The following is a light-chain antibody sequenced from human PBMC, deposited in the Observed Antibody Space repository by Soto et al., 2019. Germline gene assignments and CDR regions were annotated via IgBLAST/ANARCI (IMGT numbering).Light chain of an antibody. J-gene: IGKJ3*01. CDR2: GAS. CDR1: QGVSSD. CDR3: QQYNEWPFT. V-gene: IGKV3D-15*01. Sequence: ELVMTQSPATLSVSPGDKATLSCRASQGVSSDLAWYQHKAGQAPRLLIYGASTRATGIPARFSGSGSGTEFTLTISSLQSEDFAVYYCQQYNEWPFTFGPGTKVDIK.